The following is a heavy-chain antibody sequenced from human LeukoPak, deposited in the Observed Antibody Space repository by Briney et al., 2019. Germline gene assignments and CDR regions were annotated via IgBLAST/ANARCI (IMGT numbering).Heavy chain of an antibody. V-gene: IGHV1-2*02. CDR3: AREGYCSGGTCYSTMNWFDP. CDR1: GYTFSGYY. Sequence: ASVKVSCKASGYTFSGYYMHWVRQAPGQGLEWMGWINPNSGGTKYAQKFQGRVTLTTDTSTSTAYMELRSLRSDDTAVYYCAREGYCSGGTCYSTMNWFDPWGQGTLVTVSS. CDR2: INPNSGGT. D-gene: IGHD2-15*01. J-gene: IGHJ5*02.